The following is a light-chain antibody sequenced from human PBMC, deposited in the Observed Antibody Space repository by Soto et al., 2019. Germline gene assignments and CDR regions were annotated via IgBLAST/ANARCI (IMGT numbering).Light chain of an antibody. V-gene: IGLV1-40*03. Sequence: QSALTQSPSVSGAPGQMVTISCTGSSSNIGAGYDVQWYQQVPGTAPKLLIYDNTNRPSGVPDRFSGSKSGASASLAIAGLQAEDEAVYYCQSYDSSRSGSYVFGTGTKVTVL. CDR1: SSNIGAGYD. CDR2: DNT. CDR3: QSYDSSRSGSYV. J-gene: IGLJ1*01.